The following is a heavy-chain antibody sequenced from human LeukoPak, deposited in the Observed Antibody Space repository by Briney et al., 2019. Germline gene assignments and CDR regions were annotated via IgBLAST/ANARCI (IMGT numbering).Heavy chain of an antibody. CDR1: GYTFTSYG. CDR3: ARASYYYDSSGYYPEYDFDS. D-gene: IGHD3-22*01. Sequence: ASVKVSCKASGYTFTSYGISWVRQAPGQGLEWMGWISAYNGNTNYAPKLQGRVTMTPDTSTSTAYMELRSLRSDDTAVYYCARASYYYDSSGYYPEYDFDSRGQGTLVTVSS. V-gene: IGHV1-18*01. CDR2: ISAYNGNT. J-gene: IGHJ4*02.